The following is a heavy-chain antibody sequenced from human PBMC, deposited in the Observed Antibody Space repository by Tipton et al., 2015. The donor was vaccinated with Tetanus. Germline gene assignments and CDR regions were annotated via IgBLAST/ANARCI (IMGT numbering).Heavy chain of an antibody. V-gene: IGHV4-34*01. J-gene: IGHJ4*02. CDR2: INHRGGT. Sequence: TLSLTCGVSGGSFSGNYWSWVRQAPGKGLEWIGEINHRGGTMYNPSLKSRVTISVDTSKNQFSLKLSSVTAADTAVYYCARANNDFPKKGPFDSWGQGSLVIASS. CDR3: ARANNDFPKKGPFDS. D-gene: IGHD3-3*01. CDR1: GGSFSGNY.